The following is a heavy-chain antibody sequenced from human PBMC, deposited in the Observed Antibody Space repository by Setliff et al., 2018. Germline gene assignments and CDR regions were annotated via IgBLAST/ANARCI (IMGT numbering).Heavy chain of an antibody. V-gene: IGHV1-18*01. D-gene: IGHD2-8*01. CDR2: ISAYSGNT. J-gene: IGHJ4*02. CDR3: SRLVRYCTTTTCQRASGAEV. CDR1: GYTFSSSG. Sequence: ASVKVSCKASGYTFSSSGITWVRQAPGQGLEWMGWISAYSGNTNYAQKFQGRVTMTTDSSTSTAYMELRSLTSDDTAVYYCSRLVRYCTTTTCQRASGAEVWGQGTVVTGSS.